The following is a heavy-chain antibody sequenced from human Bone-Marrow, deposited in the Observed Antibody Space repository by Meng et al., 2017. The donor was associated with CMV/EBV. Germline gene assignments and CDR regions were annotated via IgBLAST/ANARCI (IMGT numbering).Heavy chain of an antibody. CDR2: INHSGST. D-gene: IGHD3-3*01. Sequence: SETLSLTCAVYGGSFSGYYWSWIRQPPGKGLEWIGEINHSGSTNYNPSLKSRVTISVDTSKNQFSLKLSSVTAADTVVYYCARAPRWRFDPWGQGTLVTVSS. J-gene: IGHJ5*02. V-gene: IGHV4-34*01. CDR1: GGSFSGYY. CDR3: ARAPRWRFDP.